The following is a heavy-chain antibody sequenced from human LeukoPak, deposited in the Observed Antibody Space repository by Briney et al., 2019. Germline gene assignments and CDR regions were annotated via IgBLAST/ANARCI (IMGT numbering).Heavy chain of an antibody. Sequence: SETLSLTCTVSGGSISSYYWSWIRQPAGKGLEWIGRIYTSGSTNYNPSLKSRVTMPVDTSKNQFSLKLSSVTAADTAVYYCARDRRSGSYYNYYYYMDVWGKGTTVTVSS. CDR3: ARDRRSGSYYNYYYYMDV. J-gene: IGHJ6*03. CDR2: IYTSGST. CDR1: GGSISSYY. V-gene: IGHV4-4*07. D-gene: IGHD1-26*01.